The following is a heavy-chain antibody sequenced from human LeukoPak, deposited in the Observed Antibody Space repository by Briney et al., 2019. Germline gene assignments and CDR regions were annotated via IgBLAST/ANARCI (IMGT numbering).Heavy chain of an antibody. D-gene: IGHD4-17*01. V-gene: IGHV3-53*01. Sequence: GSLRLSCAASGFTVSSNYMSWVRQAPGKGLEWVSVIYSSGSTYYADSVKGRFTISRDNSKNTLYLQMNSLRAEDTAVYYCAKGPYGDQAFYFDYWGQGTLVTVSS. CDR2: IYSSGST. J-gene: IGHJ4*02. CDR1: GFTVSSNY. CDR3: AKGPYGDQAFYFDY.